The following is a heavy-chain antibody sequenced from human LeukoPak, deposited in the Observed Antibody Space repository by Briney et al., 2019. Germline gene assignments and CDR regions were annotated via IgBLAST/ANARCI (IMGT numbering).Heavy chain of an antibody. V-gene: IGHV1-2*02. CDR2: INTKSGRT. CDR1: GYSFTDYY. Sequence: ASVKVSCKTSGYSFTDYYIHWVRQAPGQGLEWMGWINTKSGRTSSARKFQGRVTMTRDPSITTVYMDMAWLTSDDTAIYFCARADFIDACPYLIGPWGQGTLVTVSS. CDR3: ARADFIDACPYLIGP. D-gene: IGHD3-3*01. J-gene: IGHJ5*02.